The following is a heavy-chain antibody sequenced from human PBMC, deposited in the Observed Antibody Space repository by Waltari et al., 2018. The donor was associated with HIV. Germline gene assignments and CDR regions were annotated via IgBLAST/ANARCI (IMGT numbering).Heavy chain of an antibody. D-gene: IGHD2-21*01. Sequence: QVQLRESGQGLGKPSGTLSPPSFASGGPTRGSYWSGIRQSPGEGLDWIGYIYDSDSTDYGSTDYNPSLKSRVTISVDTSKNQFSLKLNSVTAADTAVYYCARRKTYNWFFDLWGRGTLVAVSS. CDR1: GGPTRGSY. CDR2: IYDSDSTDYGST. V-gene: IGHV4-59*13. J-gene: IGHJ2*01. CDR3: ARRKTYNWFFDL.